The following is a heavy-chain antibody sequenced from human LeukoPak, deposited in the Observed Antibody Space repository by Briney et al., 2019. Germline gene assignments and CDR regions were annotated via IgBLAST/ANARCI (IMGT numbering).Heavy chain of an antibody. J-gene: IGHJ4*02. Sequence: SETLSLTCTVPGDSISRSSYYCGWIRQPPGKGLEWIGSMYYSGSTYYNPSLKSRVTISVHTSKNQFSLKLSPVTARRTAVYYCARQRAASGIRNVDYWGQGTLVTVSS. D-gene: IGHD6-13*01. CDR3: ARQRAASGIRNVDY. CDR1: GDSISRSSYY. V-gene: IGHV4-39*01. CDR2: MYYSGST.